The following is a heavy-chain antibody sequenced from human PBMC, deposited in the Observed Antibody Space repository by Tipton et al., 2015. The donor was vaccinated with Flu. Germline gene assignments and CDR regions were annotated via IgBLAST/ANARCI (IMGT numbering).Heavy chain of an antibody. J-gene: IGHJ5*02. CDR2: IAYTGTT. D-gene: IGHD2-15*01. CDR3: ARHLTYSFHA. Sequence: TLSLTCVISGDTMENFYWSWIRRPPGKGLEWIGYIAYTGTTNYSPSFKSRVTMSVDTSKSRVSLRLTSVAATDTAVYYCARHLTYSFHAWGQGTPVIVSS. V-gene: IGHV4-59*08. CDR1: GDTMENFY.